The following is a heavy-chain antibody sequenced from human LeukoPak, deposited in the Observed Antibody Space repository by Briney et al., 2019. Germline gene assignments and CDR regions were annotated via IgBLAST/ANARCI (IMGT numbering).Heavy chain of an antibody. J-gene: IGHJ6*03. CDR3: ARLRKTRRIAAAGPQYYYYYYMDV. Sequence: KPSETLSLTCGVYGGSFSGYYWSWIRQPPGKGLEWIGEINHSGSTNYNPSLKSRVTISVDTSENQFSLKLSSVTAADTAVYYCARLRKTRRIAAAGPQYYYYYYMDVWGKGTTVTISS. V-gene: IGHV4-34*01. CDR2: INHSGST. D-gene: IGHD6-13*01. CDR1: GGSFSGYY.